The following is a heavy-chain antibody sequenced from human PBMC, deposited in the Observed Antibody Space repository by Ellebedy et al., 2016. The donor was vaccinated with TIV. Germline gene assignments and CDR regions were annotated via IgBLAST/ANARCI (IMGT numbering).Heavy chain of an antibody. Sequence: GGSLRLXXAASGFIFSSYGMHWVRQAPGKGLEWVAVISYDGSNKYYADSVKGRFTISRDNSKNTLYLQMNSLRAEDTAVYYCAKDPGTPGLYFDYWGQGTLVTVSS. D-gene: IGHD1-14*01. CDR1: GFIFSSYG. CDR3: AKDPGTPGLYFDY. J-gene: IGHJ4*02. CDR2: ISYDGSNK. V-gene: IGHV3-30*18.